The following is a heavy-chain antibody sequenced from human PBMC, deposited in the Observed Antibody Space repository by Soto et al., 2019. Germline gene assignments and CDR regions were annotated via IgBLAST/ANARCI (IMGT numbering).Heavy chain of an antibody. V-gene: IGHV4-31*03. J-gene: IGHJ4*02. CDR3: ARAELVAAMIDY. CDR2: IYYSGST. Sequence: SETLSLTCTVSGGSISSGGYYWSWIRQHPGKGLEWIGYIYYSGSTYYNPSLKSRVTISVDTSKNQFSLKLSSVTAADTAVYYCARAELVAAMIDYWGQATRVTVSS. CDR1: GGSISSGGYY. D-gene: IGHD2-15*01.